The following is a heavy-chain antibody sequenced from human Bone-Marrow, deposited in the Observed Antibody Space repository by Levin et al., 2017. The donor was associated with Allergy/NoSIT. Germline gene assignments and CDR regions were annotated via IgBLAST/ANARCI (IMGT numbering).Heavy chain of an antibody. J-gene: IGHJ4*02. V-gene: IGHV3-23*01. D-gene: IGHD5-24*01. CDR1: GFSFSSYA. CDR3: ATSSRDDYNFGY. Sequence: HPGGSLRLSCAASGFSFSSYAMSWVRQAPGKGLEWVSAITGSGDNTYHADSVKGRFTISRDNSKNTLYLQMNSLKAEDTAVYYCATSSRDDYNFGYWGQGTLVTVSS. CDR2: ITGSGDNT.